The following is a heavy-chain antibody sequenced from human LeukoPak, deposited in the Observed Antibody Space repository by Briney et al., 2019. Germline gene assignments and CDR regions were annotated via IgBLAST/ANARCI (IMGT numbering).Heavy chain of an antibody. Sequence: VASVKVSCKASGGTFSSYAISWVRQAPGQGLEWMGGIIPMLGTPNYAQKFQGRVTITADKSTSTAYMDLSSLRSEDTAVYYCASGTTDIVVVPATLRNYYFDYWGQGTLVTVSS. CDR3: ASGTTDIVVVPATLRNYYFDY. D-gene: IGHD2-2*01. V-gene: IGHV1-69*06. CDR1: GGTFSSYA. CDR2: IIPMLGTP. J-gene: IGHJ4*02.